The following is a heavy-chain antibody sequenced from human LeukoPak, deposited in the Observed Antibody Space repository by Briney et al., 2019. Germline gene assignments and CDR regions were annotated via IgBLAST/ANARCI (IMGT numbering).Heavy chain of an antibody. Sequence: GGPLRLSCAASGFTFSSYWMSWVRQAPGKGLEWVANIKEDGSEKNYVDSVKGRFTISRDNAKNSLYLQMNSLRAEDTAVYYCGRLYGSGWTIDYWGQGTLVTVSS. CDR1: GFTFSSYW. CDR2: IKEDGSEK. J-gene: IGHJ4*02. D-gene: IGHD6-19*01. V-gene: IGHV3-7*02. CDR3: GRLYGSGWTIDY.